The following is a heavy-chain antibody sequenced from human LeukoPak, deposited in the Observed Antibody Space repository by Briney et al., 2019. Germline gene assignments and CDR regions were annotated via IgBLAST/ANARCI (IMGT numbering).Heavy chain of an antibody. CDR1: GGSISSYY. Sequence: SETLSLTCTVSGGSISSYYWSWIRQPQGQGLGWVGYIYFSGSTNSNHSLNSRGTISVDTAKNQFSLKLSSVTAADTSVYYCARDLGGYYYDSSGYLIDAFDIWGQGTMVTVSS. V-gene: IGHV4-59*08. CDR3: ARDLGGYYYDSSGYLIDAFDI. D-gene: IGHD3-22*01. CDR2: IYFSGST. J-gene: IGHJ3*02.